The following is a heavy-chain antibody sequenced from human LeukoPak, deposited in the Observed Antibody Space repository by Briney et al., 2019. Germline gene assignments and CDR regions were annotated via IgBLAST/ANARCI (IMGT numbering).Heavy chain of an antibody. Sequence: SETLSLTCAVYGGSFSGYYWSWIRQPPGKGLEWIGEINHSGSTNYNPSLKSRVTRSVDTSKNQFSLKLSSVTAADTAVYYCARFGSGWHYFDYWGQGTLVTVSS. CDR1: GGSFSGYY. CDR2: INHSGST. D-gene: IGHD6-19*01. J-gene: IGHJ4*02. CDR3: ARFGSGWHYFDY. V-gene: IGHV4-34*01.